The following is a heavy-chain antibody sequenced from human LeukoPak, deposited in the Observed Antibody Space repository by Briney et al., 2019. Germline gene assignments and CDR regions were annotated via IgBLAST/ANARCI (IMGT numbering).Heavy chain of an antibody. D-gene: IGHD2-2*02. CDR2: IYHSGST. J-gene: IGHJ5*02. V-gene: IGHV4-4*02. Sequence: PSETLSLTCAVSGGSISSSNWWSWVRQPPGKGLEWIGEIYHSGSTNYNPSLKSRVTISIDKSKNQFSLKLSSVTAADTAVYYCARASGGYCSSTSCYRNWFDPWGREPWSPSPQ. CDR3: ARASGGYCSSTSCYRNWFDP. CDR1: GGSISSSNW.